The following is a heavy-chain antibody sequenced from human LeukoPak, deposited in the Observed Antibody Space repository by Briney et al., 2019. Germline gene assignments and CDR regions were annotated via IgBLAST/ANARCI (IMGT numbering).Heavy chain of an antibody. D-gene: IGHD3-3*01. CDR1: GYTFTGYY. CDR2: INPNSGGT. J-gene: IGHJ4*02. V-gene: IGHV1-2*02. Sequence: GASVKVSCKASGYTFTGYYMHWVRQAPGQGLEWMGWINPNSGGTNYAQKFQGRVTMTRYTSISTAYMELSRLRSDDTAVYYCARAVDKATIFGVVIWGQGTLVTVSS. CDR3: ARAVDKATIFGVVI.